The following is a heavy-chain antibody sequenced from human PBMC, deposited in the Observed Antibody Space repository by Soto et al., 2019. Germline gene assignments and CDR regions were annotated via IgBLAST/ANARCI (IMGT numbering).Heavy chain of an antibody. CDR1: GGSVSSGSYY. J-gene: IGHJ6*02. D-gene: IGHD3-3*01. CDR2: IYYSGST. V-gene: IGHV4-61*01. Sequence: QVQLQESGPGLVKPSETLSLTCTVSGGSVSSGSYYWSWIRQPPGKGLEWIGYIYYSGSTNYNPSLKSRVTISVDTSKTQFSLKLSSVTAADTAVYYCARSRYDFWSGYPYGMDVWGQGTTVTVSS. CDR3: ARSRYDFWSGYPYGMDV.